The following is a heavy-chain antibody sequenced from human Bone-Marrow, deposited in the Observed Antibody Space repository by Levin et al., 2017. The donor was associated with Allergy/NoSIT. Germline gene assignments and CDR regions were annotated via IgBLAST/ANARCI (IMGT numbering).Heavy chain of an antibody. CDR3: ARHLQDWFDP. CDR2: IYYSGST. CDR1: GGSISGYY. V-gene: IGHV4-59*01. J-gene: IGHJ5*02. Sequence: SETLSLTCTVSGGSISGYYWSWIRQPPGKGLEWIGSIYYSGSTNYNPSLKSRVTISVDTSQNQFSLKLTSLTAADTAVYYCARHLQDWFDPWGQGTLVTVSS.